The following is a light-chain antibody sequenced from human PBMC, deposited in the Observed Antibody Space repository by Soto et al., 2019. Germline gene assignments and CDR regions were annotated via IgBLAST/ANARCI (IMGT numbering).Light chain of an antibody. V-gene: IGKV3-11*01. CDR3: QQRSNWPPIT. CDR2: DAS. CDR1: QSVSSY. J-gene: IGKJ1*01. Sequence: EIVLTQSPATLSLSPGARAPLSCRARQSVSSYLAWYPQQPGQAPRLLIYDASNRATGIPARFSGSGSGTDFTLTISSLEPEDFAVYYCQQRSNWPPITFGQGTKVDIK.